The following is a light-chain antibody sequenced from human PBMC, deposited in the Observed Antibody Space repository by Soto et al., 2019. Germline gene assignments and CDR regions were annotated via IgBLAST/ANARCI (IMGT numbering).Light chain of an antibody. CDR3: QHRSNWPGT. J-gene: IGKJ1*01. V-gene: IGKV3-11*01. CDR2: DAY. Sequence: EIVLTQSPGTLSLSPGERATLSCRASQNIRSNYLAWYQQKPGQPPRLLIYDAYNRATGIPARFSGSGSGTDFTLTISSLEPEDFATYYCQHRSNWPGTFGQGTKVDIK. CDR1: QNIRSNY.